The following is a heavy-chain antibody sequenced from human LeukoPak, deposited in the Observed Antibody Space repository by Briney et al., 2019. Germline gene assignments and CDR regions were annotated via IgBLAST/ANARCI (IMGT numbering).Heavy chain of an antibody. D-gene: IGHD1-26*01. CDR1: GFIFSGFA. J-gene: IGHJ6*01. V-gene: IGHV3-23*01. CDR3: AKMKGHPLPKYYMDV. CDR2: ISGSGGNT. Sequence: GGSLRLSCAACGFIFSGFAMSWVRRTPGKGLAGVSSISGSGGNTLYADSVKGRFTISRDNSKNTLYLEMNSLRAEDTAIYYCAKMKGHPLPKYYMDVWGQGTTVTVSS.